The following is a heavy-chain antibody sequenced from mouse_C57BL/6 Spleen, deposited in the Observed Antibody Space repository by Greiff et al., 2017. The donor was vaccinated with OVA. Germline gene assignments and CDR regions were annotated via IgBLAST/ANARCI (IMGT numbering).Heavy chain of an antibody. J-gene: IGHJ1*03. CDR2: IYPGGGYT. CDR1: GYTFTNYW. D-gene: IGHD1-1*01. V-gene: IGHV1-63*01. Sequence: QVQLQQSGAELVRPGTSVKMSCKASGYTFTNYWIGWAKQRPGHGLEWIGDIYPGGGYTNYNEKFKGKATLTADKSSSTAYMQFSSLTSEYSAIYYCARSWDYYGSSWGYFDVWGTGTTVTVSS. CDR3: ARSWDYYGSSWGYFDV.